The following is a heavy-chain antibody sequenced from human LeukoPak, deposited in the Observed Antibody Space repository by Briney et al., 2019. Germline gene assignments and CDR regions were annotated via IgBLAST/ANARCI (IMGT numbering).Heavy chain of an antibody. J-gene: IGHJ4*02. CDR3: ARSMRGSYSY. D-gene: IGHD1-26*01. Sequence: SETLSLTCTVSGVSISGNYWSWIRQPPGKGLEWIGYIFYTGSTNYNPSLQSRVTILLDTSKNQFSLKLSSVSAADTAVYYCARSMRGSYSYWGQGTLVTVSS. CDR1: GVSISGNY. V-gene: IGHV4-59*01. CDR2: IFYTGST.